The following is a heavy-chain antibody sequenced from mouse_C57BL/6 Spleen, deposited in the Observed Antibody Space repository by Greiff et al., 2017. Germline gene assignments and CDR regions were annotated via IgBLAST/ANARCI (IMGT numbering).Heavy chain of an antibody. Sequence: VQLQQSGAELVRPGASVKLSCTASGFNIKDDYMHWVKQRPEQGLEWIGWIDPENGDTEYASKFQGKATITADTSSNTAYLQLRSLTSEDTAVYYCTTGPRYFDVWGTGTTVTVSS. J-gene: IGHJ1*03. V-gene: IGHV14-4*01. CDR2: IDPENGDT. CDR3: TTGPRYFDV. CDR1: GFNIKDDY.